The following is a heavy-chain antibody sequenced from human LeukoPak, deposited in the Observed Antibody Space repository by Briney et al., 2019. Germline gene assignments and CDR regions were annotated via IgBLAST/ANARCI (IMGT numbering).Heavy chain of an antibody. J-gene: IGHJ4*02. D-gene: IGHD5-18*01. Sequence: SETLSLTCTVSGGSISSYYWSWIRQHPGKGLEWIGYIYYSGSTYYNPSLKSRVTISVDTSKNQFSLKLSSVTAADTAVYYCASSGYSYGYTRLDYWGQGTLVTVSS. CDR3: ASSGYSYGYTRLDY. CDR2: IYYSGST. V-gene: IGHV4-59*06. CDR1: GGSISSYY.